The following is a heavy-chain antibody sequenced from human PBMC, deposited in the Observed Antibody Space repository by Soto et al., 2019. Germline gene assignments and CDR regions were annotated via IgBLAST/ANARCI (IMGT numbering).Heavy chain of an antibody. V-gene: IGHV5-51*01. CDR2: IYPGDSDT. D-gene: IGHD6-13*01. CDR3: ARLAPIAAAGHDAFDI. CDR1: GYSFTSYW. Sequence: LGESLKISCKGSGYSFTSYWIGWVRQMPGKGLEWMGIIYPGDSDTRYSPSFQGQVTISADKSISTAYLQWSSLKASDTAMYYCARLAPIAAAGHDAFDIWGQGTMVTVSS. J-gene: IGHJ3*02.